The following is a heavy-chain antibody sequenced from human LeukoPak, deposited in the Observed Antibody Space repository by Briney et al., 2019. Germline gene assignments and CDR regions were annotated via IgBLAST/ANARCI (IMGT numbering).Heavy chain of an antibody. CDR1: GFTFDDYA. CDR2: ISWNSGSI. J-gene: IGHJ4*02. Sequence: PGRSLRLSCAASGFTFDDYAMHWVRQAPGKGLEWVSGISWNSGSIGYADSVKGRFTIPRDDAKNSLYLQMNSLRAEDTALYYCAKDMRTEYYDILTGYLDYWGQGTLVTVSS. D-gene: IGHD3-9*01. CDR3: AKDMRTEYYDILTGYLDY. V-gene: IGHV3-9*01.